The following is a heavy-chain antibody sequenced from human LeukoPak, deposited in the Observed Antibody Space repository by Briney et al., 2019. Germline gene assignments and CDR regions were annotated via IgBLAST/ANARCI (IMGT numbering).Heavy chain of an antibody. D-gene: IGHD2-2*02. CDR3: ARGGVVPAAIAQAVIGGMDV. Sequence: SETLSLTCTVSGGSISSGGYYWSWIRQHPGKGLEWIGYIYYSGSTYYNPSLKSRVTISVDTSKNQFSLKLSSVTAADTAVYYCARGGVVPAAIAQAVIGGMDVWGQGTTVTVSS. CDR1: GGSISSGGYY. J-gene: IGHJ6*02. CDR2: IYYSGST. V-gene: IGHV4-31*03.